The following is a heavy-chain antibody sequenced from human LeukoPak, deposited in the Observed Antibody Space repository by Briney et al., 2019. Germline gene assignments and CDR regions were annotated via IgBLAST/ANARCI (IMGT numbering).Heavy chain of an antibody. V-gene: IGHV4-59*01. CDR1: GGSISSYY. Sequence: SETLSLTCTVSGGSISSYYWSWIRQPPGKGLEWIGYIYYSGSTNYNPSLKSRVTISVDTSKNQFSLKLSSVTAADTAVYYCAASSGLYDFWSGYYPWGQGTLDTVSS. J-gene: IGHJ5*02. CDR2: IYYSGST. CDR3: AASSGLYDFWSGYYP. D-gene: IGHD3-3*01.